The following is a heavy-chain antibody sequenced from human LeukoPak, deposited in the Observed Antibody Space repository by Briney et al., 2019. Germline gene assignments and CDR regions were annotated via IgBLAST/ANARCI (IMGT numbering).Heavy chain of an antibody. CDR1: GFTFSSYA. Sequence: GRSLRLSCAASGFTFSSYAVSWVRQAPGKGLEWVSGITGSGGNTFYADSVKGRFTISRDNSMNTLYLQMNSLRADDTAVYYCAKDRWKTVLRGPDYWGQGTLVTVSS. V-gene: IGHV3-23*01. CDR2: ITGSGGNT. D-gene: IGHD3-10*01. CDR3: AKDRWKTVLRGPDY. J-gene: IGHJ4*02.